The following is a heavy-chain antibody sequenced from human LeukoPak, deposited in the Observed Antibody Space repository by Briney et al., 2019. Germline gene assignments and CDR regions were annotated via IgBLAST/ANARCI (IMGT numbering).Heavy chain of an antibody. Sequence: GGSLRLSCAASGFTFSSYEMNWVRQAPGKGLEWVSYISSSGCTIYYADSVKGRFTISRDNAKNSLYLQMNSLRAEDTAVYYCARDRDGFDYWGQGTLVTVSS. D-gene: IGHD3-10*01. CDR3: ARDRDGFDY. J-gene: IGHJ4*02. CDR2: ISSSGCTI. V-gene: IGHV3-48*03. CDR1: GFTFSSYE.